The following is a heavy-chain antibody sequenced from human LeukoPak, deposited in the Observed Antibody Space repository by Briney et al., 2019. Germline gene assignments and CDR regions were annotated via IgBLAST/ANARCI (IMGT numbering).Heavy chain of an antibody. CDR2: IYSGGST. CDR3: ARDWSSSHYPKYYFDY. V-gene: IGHV3-66*01. J-gene: IGHJ4*02. CDR1: GFIVSSNY. D-gene: IGHD6-13*01. Sequence: GGSLRLSCAASGFIVSSNYMSWVRQAPEKGLEWVSVIYSGGSTYYADSVKGRFTISRDNSKNTLYLQMNSLRAEDTAVYYCARDWSSSHYPKYYFDYWGQGTLVTVSS.